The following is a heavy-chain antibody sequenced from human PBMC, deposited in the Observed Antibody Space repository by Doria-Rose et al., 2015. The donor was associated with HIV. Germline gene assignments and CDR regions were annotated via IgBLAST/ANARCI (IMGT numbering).Heavy chain of an antibody. Sequence: VQLVETGPGLVKPSETLSLTCSVSGGSISHYCWSWIRQPPGKGLEYIGDIFYTGSTNYSPSLKSRVSISIDTSKNKFSLRLSSVTAADTAVYYCARVLSGTYDYWGQGTLVTVSS. CDR2: IFYTGST. CDR3: ARVLSGTYDY. V-gene: IGHV4-59*01. CDR1: GGSISHYC. D-gene: IGHD1-26*01. J-gene: IGHJ4*02.